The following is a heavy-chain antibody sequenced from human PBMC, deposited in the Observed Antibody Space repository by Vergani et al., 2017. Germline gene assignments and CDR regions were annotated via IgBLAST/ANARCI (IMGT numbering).Heavy chain of an antibody. CDR3: ARGRGDNWYFDL. D-gene: IGHD3-10*01. CDR1: GGSINPSSSF. CDR2: INYVGRT. Sequence: QVQLQESGPGLVKPPGTLCLTCAVSGGSINPSSSFCGWIRQSPGKGLEWIGSINYVGRTYYIPSLQSRATVFVDTSKNQFSLNLTSGTAADTAVYYCARGRGDNWYFDLWGRGTLVTVSS. V-gene: IGHV4-39*01. J-gene: IGHJ2*01.